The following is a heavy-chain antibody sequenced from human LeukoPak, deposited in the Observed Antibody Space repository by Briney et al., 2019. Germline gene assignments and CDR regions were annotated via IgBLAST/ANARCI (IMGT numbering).Heavy chain of an antibody. D-gene: IGHD3-10*01. CDR3: ARVYSRFGVYRID. CDR1: GGSFSSYY. Sequence: SETLSLTCAVYGGSFSSYYCSWIRQPPGKGLEWIGYIYYSGSTNYNPSLKSRVTISVDTSKNQFSLKLSSVTAADTAVYYCARVYSRFGVYRIDWGQGTLVTVSS. V-gene: IGHV4-59*01. J-gene: IGHJ4*02. CDR2: IYYSGST.